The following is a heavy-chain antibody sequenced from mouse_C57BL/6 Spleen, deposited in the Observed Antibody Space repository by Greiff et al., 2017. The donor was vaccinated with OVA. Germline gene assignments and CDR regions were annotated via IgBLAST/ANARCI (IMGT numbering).Heavy chain of an antibody. CDR1: GFTFSDYG. CDR2: ISSGSSTI. V-gene: IGHV5-17*01. D-gene: IGHD1-1*01. CDR3: ASFHYCGSSSYAMDY. Sequence: EVKLVESGGGLVKPGGSLKLSCAASGFTFSDYGMHWVRQAPEKGLEWVAYISSGSSTIYYADKVKGRFNISRDNAKNTLFLKMTSLRSEDTATYYCASFHYCGSSSYAMDYWGQGTSVTVSS. J-gene: IGHJ4*01.